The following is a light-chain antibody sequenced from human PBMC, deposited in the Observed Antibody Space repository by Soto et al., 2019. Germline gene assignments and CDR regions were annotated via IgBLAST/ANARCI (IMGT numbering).Light chain of an antibody. CDR2: DAS. CDR3: QQRSNWRRT. CDR1: QSVSSY. Sequence: EIVLTQSPATLSLSPGERATLSCRASQSVSSYLAWFQQKPGQAPRLLIYDASNRATGIPARFSGSGSGTDFTLTICSLAPEDFAVYYCQQRSNWRRTFGGGTK. V-gene: IGKV3-11*01. J-gene: IGKJ4*01.